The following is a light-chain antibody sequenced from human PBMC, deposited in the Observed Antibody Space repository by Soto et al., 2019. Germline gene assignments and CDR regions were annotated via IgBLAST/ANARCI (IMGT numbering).Light chain of an antibody. CDR2: EVN. Sequence: QSVLTQPASVSGSPGQSITISCTGTSSDVGSYNRVSWYQQHPDEAPKIMIYEVNNRPSGVSTRFSGSKSGNTASLTISGLQAEDEADYYCCSSTPRHTYVFGTGTKVTVL. CDR1: SSDVGSYNR. CDR3: CSSTPRHTYV. J-gene: IGLJ1*01. V-gene: IGLV2-14*01.